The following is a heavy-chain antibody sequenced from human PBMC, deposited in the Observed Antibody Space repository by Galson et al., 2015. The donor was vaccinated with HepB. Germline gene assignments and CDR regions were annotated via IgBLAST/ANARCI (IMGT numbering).Heavy chain of an antibody. CDR3: AKSHDWDQLVGRLNDY. CDR1: GFTFSSYA. V-gene: IGHV3-23*01. D-gene: IGHD6-6*01. Sequence: SLRLSCAASGFTFSSYAMSWVRQAPGKGLEWVSTISGSGGSTYYADSVKGRFTISRDNSKNTLYLQMNSLRAEDTAVYYCAKSHDWDQLVGRLNDYWGQGTLVTVSS. CDR2: ISGSGGST. J-gene: IGHJ4*02.